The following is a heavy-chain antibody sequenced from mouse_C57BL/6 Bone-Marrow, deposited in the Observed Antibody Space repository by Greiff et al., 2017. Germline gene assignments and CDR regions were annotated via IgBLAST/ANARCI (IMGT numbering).Heavy chain of an antibody. J-gene: IGHJ1*03. CDR3: ARRGRSHWYFDV. CDR2: IDPTTGTT. V-gene: IGHV14-3*01. Sequence: VQLQQSVAELVRPGASVTLSCPASGFNIQNTYMHWVKQRPEQGLEWIGRIDPTTGTTTYAPKFQDKATITADTSSNTAYLQRSSLTSEYTTIYYCARRGRSHWYFDVWGTGTTVTVSS. D-gene: IGHD1-1*01. CDR1: GFNIQNTY.